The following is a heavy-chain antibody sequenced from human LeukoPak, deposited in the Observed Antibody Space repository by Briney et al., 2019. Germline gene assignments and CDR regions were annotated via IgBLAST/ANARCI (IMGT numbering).Heavy chain of an antibody. CDR3: ARPSGDILTGYYGL. V-gene: IGHV4-34*01. CDR2: TNHSGST. J-gene: IGHJ4*02. CDR1: GGSFSGCY. D-gene: IGHD3-9*01. Sequence: SETLSLTCAVYGGSFSGCYWSWIRQPPGKGLEWIGETNHSGSTNYNPSLKSRVTISVDTSKDQFSLKLRSVTAADTAVYYCARPSGDILTGYYGLWGQGTLVTVSS.